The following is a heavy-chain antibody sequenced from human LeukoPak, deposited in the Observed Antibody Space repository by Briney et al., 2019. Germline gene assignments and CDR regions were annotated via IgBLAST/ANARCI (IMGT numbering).Heavy chain of an antibody. CDR3: ARGEYCSGGSCYFDY. D-gene: IGHD2-15*01. CDR2: IYPGDSDT. Sequence: GESLKISCKGSGYSFTSYWIGWVRPMPGKGLEWMGIIYPGDSDTRYSPSFQGQVTVSADKSISTAYLQWSSLKASDTAMYYCARGEYCSGGSCYFDYWGQGTLVTVSS. V-gene: IGHV5-51*01. J-gene: IGHJ4*02. CDR1: GYSFTSYW.